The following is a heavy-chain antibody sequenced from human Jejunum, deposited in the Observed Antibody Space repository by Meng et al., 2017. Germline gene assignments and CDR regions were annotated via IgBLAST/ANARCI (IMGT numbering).Heavy chain of an antibody. CDR2: ISWSSTYK. CDR3: ARVGYYDSSNYYAYFKY. J-gene: IGHJ1*01. D-gene: IGHD3-22*01. CDR1: GFTFRTSC. Sequence: GESLKISCAASGFTFRTSCMDWVRQAPGKGLEWVASISWSSTYKYYADSVKGRFTISRDNAKNTLFLQMNSLRAEDTALYYCARVGYYDSSNYYAYFKYWGQGTQVTVSS. V-gene: IGHV3-21*01.